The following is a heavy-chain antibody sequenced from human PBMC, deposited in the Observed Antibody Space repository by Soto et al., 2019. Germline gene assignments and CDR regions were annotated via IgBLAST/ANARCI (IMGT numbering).Heavy chain of an antibody. Sequence: ASVKVSWKASGYTFINYGIAWVRQAPGQGLAWMGWINPTNGNTNYARDLEGRVTVTADISATTAYMELRSLTSDDTAVYYCARVNFGNAFEIWGQGTKVTVSS. J-gene: IGHJ3*02. D-gene: IGHD3-10*01. CDR1: GYTFINYG. CDR2: INPTNGNT. CDR3: ARVNFGNAFEI. V-gene: IGHV1-18*01.